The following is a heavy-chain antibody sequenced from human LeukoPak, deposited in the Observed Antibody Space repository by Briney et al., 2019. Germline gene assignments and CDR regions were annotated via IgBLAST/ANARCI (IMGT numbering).Heavy chain of an antibody. CDR3: ARGSRFIGY. J-gene: IGHJ4*02. CDR2: IYHSGST. Sequence: SQTLSLTCTVSGGSISSGGYYWSWIRQPPGKGLEWIGYIYHSGSTYYNPSLKSRVTISVDRSKNQFSLKLSSVTAADTAVYYCARGSRFIGYWGQGTLVTVSS. D-gene: IGHD3-10*01. CDR1: GGSISSGGYY. V-gene: IGHV4-30-2*01.